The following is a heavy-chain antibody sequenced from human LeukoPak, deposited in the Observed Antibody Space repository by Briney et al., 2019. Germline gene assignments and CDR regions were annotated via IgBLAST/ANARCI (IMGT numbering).Heavy chain of an antibody. Sequence: PGGSLRLSCEAYGFTFSRFAMTLVRQAPGRGLEWVSSISSSSSYIYYADSVKGRFTISRDNAKNSLYLQMNSLRAEDTAVYYCARGYYHSGWYFGDYWGQGTLVTVSS. V-gene: IGHV3-21*01. D-gene: IGHD6-19*01. CDR1: GFTFSRFA. CDR2: ISSSSSYI. J-gene: IGHJ4*02. CDR3: ARGYYHSGWYFGDY.